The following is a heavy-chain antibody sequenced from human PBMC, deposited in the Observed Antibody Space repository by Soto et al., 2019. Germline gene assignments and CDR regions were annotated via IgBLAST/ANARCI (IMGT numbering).Heavy chain of an antibody. D-gene: IGHD3-10*02. CDR1: GYTFTAYH. V-gene: IGHV1-2*02. Sequence: QVQLVQSGAEVKEPGDSVRVSCEASGYTFTAYHIHWVRQAPGQGLEWMGWINPKFGDTTYAQDFQGRVSMTRDMSISTVDMELSRLTSDDTAIYYCARNMDYYYGRGSGNGHGVGGQGTTVTVFS. CDR2: INPKFGDT. CDR3: ARNMDYYYGRGSGNGHGV. J-gene: IGHJ6*02.